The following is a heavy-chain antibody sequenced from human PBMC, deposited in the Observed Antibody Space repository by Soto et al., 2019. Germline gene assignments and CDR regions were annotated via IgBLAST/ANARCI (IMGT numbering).Heavy chain of an antibody. D-gene: IGHD1-26*01. CDR3: AKDSGSYSGSHGSDY. Sequence: GGSLRLSCAASGFTFSSYGMHWVRQAPGKGLEWVAVISYDGSNKYYADSVKGRFTISRDNSKNTLYLQMNSLRAEDTAVYYCAKDSGSYSGSHGSDYWGQGTLVTVSS. CDR2: ISYDGSNK. CDR1: GFTFSSYG. J-gene: IGHJ4*02. V-gene: IGHV3-30*18.